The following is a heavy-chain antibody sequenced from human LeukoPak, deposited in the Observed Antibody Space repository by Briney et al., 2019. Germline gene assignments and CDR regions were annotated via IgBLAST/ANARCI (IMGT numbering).Heavy chain of an antibody. CDR3: ARAGYQLLWNWFDP. D-gene: IGHD2-2*01. V-gene: IGHV3-21*01. CDR1: GFTFSSYR. J-gene: IGHJ5*02. Sequence: KSGGSLRLSCAASGFTFSSYRMTWVRQAPGKGLEWVSSISSSSSYIYYADSVKGRFTISRDNAKNSLYLQMNSLRAEDTAVYYCARAGYQLLWNWFDPWGQGTLVTVSS. CDR2: ISSSSSYI.